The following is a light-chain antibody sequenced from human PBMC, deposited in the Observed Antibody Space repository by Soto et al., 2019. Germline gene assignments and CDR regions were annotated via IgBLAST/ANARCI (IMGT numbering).Light chain of an antibody. CDR1: QSISSY. Sequence: DIQITHSPSSLSRSVVYRVTITCRASQSISSYLSWFQQKPGKAPKLLIYAASSLQSGVPSRFSGSGSGTDFTLTICSLQPEDFATYFWQQSYRTIAHGTRL. CDR2: AAS. CDR3: QQSYRT. V-gene: IGKV1-39*01. J-gene: IGKJ5*01.